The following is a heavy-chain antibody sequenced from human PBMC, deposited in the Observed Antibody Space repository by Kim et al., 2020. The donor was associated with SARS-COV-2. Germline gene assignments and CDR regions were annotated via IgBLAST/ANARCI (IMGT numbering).Heavy chain of an antibody. V-gene: IGHV4-39*01. D-gene: IGHD2-8*01. CDR2: IYYSGST. CDR3: ARHFLVYSYYLDY. J-gene: IGHJ4*02. CDR1: GGSISSSSYY. Sequence: SETLSLTCTVSGGSISSSSYYWGWIRQPPGKGLEWIGSIYYSGSTYYNPSLKTRVTISLDTSKNQFSLKLSSVTAADTAVYYCARHFLVYSYYLDYWGQGTPVTVSS.